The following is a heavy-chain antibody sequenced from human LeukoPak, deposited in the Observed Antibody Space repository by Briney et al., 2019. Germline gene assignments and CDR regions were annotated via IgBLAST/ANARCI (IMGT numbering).Heavy chain of an antibody. V-gene: IGHV1-8*01. D-gene: IGHD1-26*01. CDR1: GYTFTSYD. Sequence: GASVKVSCKASGYTFTSYDINWVRQATGQGLEWMGWMSPNGGNRGYAQKFQGRVTMTRDTSISTAYMELSGLRSEDTAVYYCARVVGAIDYWGQGTLVTVSS. J-gene: IGHJ4*02. CDR3: ARVVGAIDY. CDR2: MSPNGGNR.